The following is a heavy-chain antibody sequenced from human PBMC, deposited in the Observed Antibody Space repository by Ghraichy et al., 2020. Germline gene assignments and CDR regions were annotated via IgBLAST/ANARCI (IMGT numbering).Heavy chain of an antibody. D-gene: IGHD7-27*01. Sequence: GESLNISCAASGFPLRNFAMSWVRQSPGGGLEWVSGIGGSADTTLYADSVKGRFTVSRDISKKTLSLQLNSLRAEDTAIYYCTKDSELGLRRRYVDNWGQGTLVTVSS. CDR2: IGGSADTT. CDR3: TKDSELGLRRRYVDN. CDR1: GFPLRNFA. J-gene: IGHJ4*02. V-gene: IGHV3-23*01.